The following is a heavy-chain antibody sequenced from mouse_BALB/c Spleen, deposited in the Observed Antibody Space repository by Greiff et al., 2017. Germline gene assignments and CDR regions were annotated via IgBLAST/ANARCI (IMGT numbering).Heavy chain of an antibody. V-gene: IGHV1S81*02. CDR1: GYTFTSYW. Sequence: VQLQQSGPELVKPGASVKVSCKASGYTFTSYWMHWVKQRPGQGLEWIGEINPSNGRTNYNEKFKSKATLTVDKSSSTAYMQLSSLTSEDSAVYYCASTLYYAMDYWGQGTSVTVSS. J-gene: IGHJ4*01. CDR3: ASTLYYAMDY. CDR2: INPSNGRT.